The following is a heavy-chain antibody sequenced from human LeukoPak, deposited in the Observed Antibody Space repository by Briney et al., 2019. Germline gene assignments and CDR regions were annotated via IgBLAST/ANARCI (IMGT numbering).Heavy chain of an antibody. CDR3: ARVGCSGGSCYAPNDY. CDR1: GFTFSDYY. J-gene: IGHJ4*02. D-gene: IGHD2-15*01. Sequence: GGSLRLSCAASGFTFSDYYMSWIRQAPGKGLEWVSYISSSGSTIYYADSVKGRFTISRDNAKNSLYLQMNSLRAEDTAVYYCARVGCSGGSCYAPNDYWGQGTLVTVSS. V-gene: IGHV3-11*04. CDR2: ISSSGSTI.